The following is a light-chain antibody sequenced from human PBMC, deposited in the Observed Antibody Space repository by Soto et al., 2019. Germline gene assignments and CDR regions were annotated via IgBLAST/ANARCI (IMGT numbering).Light chain of an antibody. J-gene: IGKJ5*01. CDR2: GAS. CDR1: QSVSNNY. Sequence: EIVLTQSPGTLSLSPGERATLSCRTSQSVSNNYLAWYQQKPGQAPRLLIYGASSRATGIPDRFSGSGSGTDFTLSISRLEPEDFAVYYCQQFDDSVTFGQGTRLE. CDR3: QQFDDSVT. V-gene: IGKV3-20*01.